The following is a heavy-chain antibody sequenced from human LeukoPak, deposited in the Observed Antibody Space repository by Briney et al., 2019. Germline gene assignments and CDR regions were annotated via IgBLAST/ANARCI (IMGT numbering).Heavy chain of an antibody. Sequence: GGSLRLSCAASGFAVSSNYMSWGRQAPGKGLEWVSVIYSGGSTYYADSVKGPFTISRDNSKNTLYLQMNSLRAEDTAVYYCARGPIVGATLDYWGQGTLVTVSS. CDR2: IYSGGST. CDR1: GFAVSSNY. J-gene: IGHJ4*02. CDR3: ARGPIVGATLDY. V-gene: IGHV3-53*01. D-gene: IGHD1-26*01.